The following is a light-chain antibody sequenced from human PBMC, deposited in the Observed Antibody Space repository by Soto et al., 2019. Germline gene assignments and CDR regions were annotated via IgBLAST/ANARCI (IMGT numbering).Light chain of an antibody. V-gene: IGKV1-5*01. CDR2: DAS. CDR1: QSIRSW. CDR3: QHYNEYSST. Sequence: DIQMTQSPSTLSASVGDRITITCRASQSIRSWLAWYQQKPEKAPTLLIYDASILESGVPSRFSGSGSGTEFTLTISSLHPDDCATYYCQHYNEYSSTFGPGTKVDIK. J-gene: IGKJ3*01.